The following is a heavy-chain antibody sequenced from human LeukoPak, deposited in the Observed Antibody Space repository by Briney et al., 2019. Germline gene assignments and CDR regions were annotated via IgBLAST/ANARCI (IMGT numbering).Heavy chain of an antibody. CDR2: IWYDGSNK. CDR3: AKDRAVHYYDSSAFDI. J-gene: IGHJ3*02. Sequence: GGSLRLSCAASGFTFSSYGMHWVRQAPGKGLEWVAVIWYDGSNKYYADSVKGRFTIPRDNSKNTLYLQMNSLRAEDTAVYYCAKDRAVHYYDSSAFDIWGQGTMVTVSS. CDR1: GFTFSSYG. D-gene: IGHD3-22*01. V-gene: IGHV3-33*06.